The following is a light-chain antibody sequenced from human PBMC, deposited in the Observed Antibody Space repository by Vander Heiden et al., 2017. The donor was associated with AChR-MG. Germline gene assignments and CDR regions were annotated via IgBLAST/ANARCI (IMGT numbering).Light chain of an antibody. Sequence: GDRVTITCRASQSVSARLAWYQQKPGKAPKLLIYDASTLEGGVPSRFSGSGSGTEFTLTISSLQPDDFATYYCQQYNSASTFGQGTKVEIK. CDR1: QSVSAR. CDR3: QQYNSAST. J-gene: IGKJ1*01. CDR2: DAS. V-gene: IGKV1-5*01.